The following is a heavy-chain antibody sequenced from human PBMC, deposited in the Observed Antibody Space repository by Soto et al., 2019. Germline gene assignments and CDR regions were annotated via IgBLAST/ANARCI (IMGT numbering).Heavy chain of an antibody. CDR1: GYTFTSYG. V-gene: IGHV1-18*01. J-gene: IGHJ6*02. CDR2: ISAYNGNT. Sequence: ASVKVSCKASGYTFTSYGISWGRQAPGQGLEWMGWISAYNGNTNYAQKLQGRVTMTTDTSTSTAYMELRSLRSDDTAVYYCARQNSSSWYSSAYYYYYYGMDVWGQGTTVTV. D-gene: IGHD6-13*01. CDR3: ARQNSSSWYSSAYYYYYYGMDV.